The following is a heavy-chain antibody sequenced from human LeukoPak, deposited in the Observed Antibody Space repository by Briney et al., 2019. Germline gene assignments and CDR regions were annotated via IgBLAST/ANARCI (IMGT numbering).Heavy chain of an antibody. CDR1: GFTFSSYG. J-gene: IGHJ4*02. D-gene: IGHD3-22*01. CDR2: ISYDGSNK. CDR3: AKVLNARYYDSSGMYFDY. Sequence: GGSLRLSCAASGFTFSSYGMPWVRQAPGKGLEWVAVISYDGSNKYYADSVKGRFTISRDNSKNTLYLQMNSLRAEDTAVYYCAKVLNARYYDSSGMYFDYWGQGTLVTVSS. V-gene: IGHV3-30*18.